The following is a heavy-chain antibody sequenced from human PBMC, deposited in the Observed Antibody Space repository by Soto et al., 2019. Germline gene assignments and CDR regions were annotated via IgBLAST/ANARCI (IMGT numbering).Heavy chain of an antibody. J-gene: IGHJ6*02. V-gene: IGHV3-11*06. Sequence: PGGSLRLSFAASGFTFSDYYMSWIRQAPGKGLEWVSYISSSSSYTNYADSVKGRFTISRDNAKNSVYLQMNSLRAEDTAVYYCERDGSHFALDVWGLGTSVTVSS. CDR3: ERDGSHFALDV. CDR1: GFTFSDYY. CDR2: ISSSSSYT.